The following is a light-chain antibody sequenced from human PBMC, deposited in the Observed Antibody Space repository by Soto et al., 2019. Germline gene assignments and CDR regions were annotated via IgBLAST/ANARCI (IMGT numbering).Light chain of an antibody. CDR3: QQYNSYWT. J-gene: IGKJ1*01. Sequence: DIQMTQSPSTLSASVGDRVTIACRASQSISNWLAWYQQKPGKAPKLLIYKASSLESGVPSRFSGSGSGTEFTLTISSLQPDDFATYYCQQYNSYWTFGQGTKVEI. V-gene: IGKV1-5*03. CDR1: QSISNW. CDR2: KAS.